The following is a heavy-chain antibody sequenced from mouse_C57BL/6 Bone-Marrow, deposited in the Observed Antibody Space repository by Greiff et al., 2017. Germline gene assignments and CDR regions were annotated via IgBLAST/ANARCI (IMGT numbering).Heavy chain of an antibody. CDR3: SRGFAY. V-gene: IGHV1-59*01. CDR1: GYTFTSYW. J-gene: IGHJ3*01. Sequence: QVQLKQPGAELVRPGTSVKLSCKASGYTFTSYWMHWVKQRPGQGLEWIGVIDPSDSYTNYNQKFKGKATLTVDTSSSTAYMQLSSLPSEDSAVYYCSRGFAYWGQGTLVTVSA. CDR2: IDPSDSYT.